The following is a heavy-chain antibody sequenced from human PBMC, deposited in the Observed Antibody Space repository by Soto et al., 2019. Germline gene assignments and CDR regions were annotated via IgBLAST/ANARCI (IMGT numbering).Heavy chain of an antibody. J-gene: IGHJ4*02. V-gene: IGHV3-23*01. CDR3: AKDLSLNGGNTNGYFDY. CDR2: ISGGGETT. Sequence: GGSLRLSCAASGFTFSSYAMSWVRQAPGTGLECVSVISGGGETTYYADSVKGRFTISRDNSKNTLYLQMSSLRAEDTALYYCAKDLSLNGGNTNGYFDYWGQGTRVTVSS. D-gene: IGHD2-15*01. CDR1: GFTFSSYA.